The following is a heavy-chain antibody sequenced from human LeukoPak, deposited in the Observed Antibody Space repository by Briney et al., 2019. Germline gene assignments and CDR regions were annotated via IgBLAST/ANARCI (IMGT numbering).Heavy chain of an antibody. CDR1: GYSFTSYW. V-gene: IGHV5-51*01. CDR3: AMYSSSWDTYYYYGMDV. D-gene: IGHD6-13*01. Sequence: GESLKMSRKGFGYSFTSYWIGWVRQIPGKGLEWMGIIYPGDSDTRYSPSFQGQVTISADKSISTAYLQWSSLKASDTAMYCCAMYSSSWDTYYYYGMDVWGQGTTVTVSS. J-gene: IGHJ6*02. CDR2: IYPGDSDT.